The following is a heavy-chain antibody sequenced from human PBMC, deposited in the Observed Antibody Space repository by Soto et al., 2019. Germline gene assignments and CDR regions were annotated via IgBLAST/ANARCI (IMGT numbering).Heavy chain of an antibody. CDR1: GFTFSSYA. CDR3: AKVLGVPTKYYYCWSGFWADYFDY. Sequence: GGSLRLSCAASGFTFSSYAMSWVRQAPGKGLEWVSAISGSGGSTYYADSVKGRFTISRDNSKNTLYLQMNSLRAEDTAVYFYAKVLGVPTKYYYCWSGFWADYFDYWGQGTLVTVSS. V-gene: IGHV3-23*01. CDR2: ISGSGGST. J-gene: IGHJ4*02. D-gene: IGHD3-3*01.